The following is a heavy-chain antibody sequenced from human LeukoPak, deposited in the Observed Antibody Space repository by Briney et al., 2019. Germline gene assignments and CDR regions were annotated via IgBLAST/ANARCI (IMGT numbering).Heavy chain of an antibody. D-gene: IGHD6-19*01. V-gene: IGHV3-23*01. J-gene: IGHJ4*02. CDR2: ISGSGAST. CDR1: GFTFDHYA. Sequence: PRGSLRLSCAASGFTFDHYAMSWVRQAPGKGLEWVSTISGSGASTYYADSLRGRFTIMRDNSKNTLYLQMNSLRADDTALYYCVRDIHPSLGSGWPNWGQGTLVTVSS. CDR3: VRDIHPSLGSGWPN.